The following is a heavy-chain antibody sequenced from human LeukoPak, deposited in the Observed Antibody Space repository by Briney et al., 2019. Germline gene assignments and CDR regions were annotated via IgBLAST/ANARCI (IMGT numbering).Heavy chain of an antibody. CDR3: ARELDGYYFDY. Sequence: GGSLRLSCAASAFTFSDYHMSWIRQAPGKGPEWVSYISRTGSSIFYADSLEGRFTISRDNAKNSLYLQMNSLRAEDTAVYYCARELDGYYFDYWGQGTLVTVSS. CDR2: ISRTGSSI. D-gene: IGHD3-3*02. J-gene: IGHJ4*02. V-gene: IGHV3-11*01. CDR1: AFTFSDYH.